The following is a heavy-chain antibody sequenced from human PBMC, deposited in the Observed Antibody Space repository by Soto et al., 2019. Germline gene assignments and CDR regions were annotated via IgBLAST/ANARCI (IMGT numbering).Heavy chain of an antibody. CDR3: VRDKSPYSSGWHNRHFDY. Sequence: QVQLVESGGGVVQPGRSLRLSCAASGFTFSSYAMHWVRQAPGKGLEWVAVISYDGSNKYYADSVKGRFTISRDNSKALYLRMNSLRAEDTAVYYCVRDKSPYSSGWHNRHFDYWCQGTLVTVSS. V-gene: IGHV3-30-3*01. J-gene: IGHJ4*02. D-gene: IGHD6-19*01. CDR2: ISYDGSNK. CDR1: GFTFSSYA.